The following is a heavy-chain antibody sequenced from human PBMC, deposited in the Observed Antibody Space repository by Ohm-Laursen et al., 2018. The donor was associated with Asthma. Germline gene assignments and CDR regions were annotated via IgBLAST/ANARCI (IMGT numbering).Heavy chain of an antibody. D-gene: IGHD2-21*02. CDR2: ISSDGSNK. Sequence: SLRLSCAASGFTFSDYGMHWVRQAPGKGLEWVAIISSDGSNKFHAESVKGRITPSRDNSKNTLYLEMNSLRAEDTAVYYCARRDFSGGDPSAAFDIWGQGTMVTVSS. J-gene: IGHJ3*02. V-gene: IGHV3-30*03. CDR1: GFTFSDYG. CDR3: ARRDFSGGDPSAAFDI.